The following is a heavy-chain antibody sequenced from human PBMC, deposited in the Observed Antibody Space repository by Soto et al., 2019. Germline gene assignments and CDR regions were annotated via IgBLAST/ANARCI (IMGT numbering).Heavy chain of an antibody. CDR3: ASGILYYDFWSGWGMDV. D-gene: IGHD3-3*01. J-gene: IGHJ6*02. CDR1: GGTFSSYA. CDR2: IIPIFGTA. V-gene: IGHV1-69*13. Sequence: SVKVSCKASGGTFSSYAISWVRQAPGQGLEWMGGIIPIFGTANYAQKFQGRVTITADESTSTAYMELSSLRSEDTAVYYCASGILYYDFWSGWGMDVWGQGTTVTVSS.